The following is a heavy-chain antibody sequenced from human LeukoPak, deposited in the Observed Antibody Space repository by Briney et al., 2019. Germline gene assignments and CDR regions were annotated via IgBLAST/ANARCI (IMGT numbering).Heavy chain of an antibody. CDR3: AKGSASSRPYYFDY. CDR2: ITDSGGDT. J-gene: IGHJ4*02. D-gene: IGHD6-19*01. V-gene: IGHV3-23*01. CDR1: GFTFSDYA. Sequence: GGSLRLSCAASGFTFSDYAMSWVRQAPGKGLEWFSGITDSGGDTYYADYVKGRFTISRDNSKNTLELQMSSLRAEDTAIYYCAKGSASSRPYYFDYWGQGTLVTVSS.